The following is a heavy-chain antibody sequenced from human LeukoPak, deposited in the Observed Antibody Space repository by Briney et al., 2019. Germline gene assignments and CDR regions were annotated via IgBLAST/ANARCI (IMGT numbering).Heavy chain of an antibody. CDR1: SGSLSGYS. V-gene: IGHV4-34*01. D-gene: IGHD4-17*01. CDR3: TRQSGTVTPIDY. CDR2: ISHSGIT. J-gene: IGHJ4*02. Sequence: SETLSLTCAVSSGSLSGYSWGWIRQPPGKGLEWVGEISHSGITNYNASLKGRVTISIKKSEIQFSLMLSSVTAADTAVYYFTRQSGTVTPIDYWSQGTLVTVSS.